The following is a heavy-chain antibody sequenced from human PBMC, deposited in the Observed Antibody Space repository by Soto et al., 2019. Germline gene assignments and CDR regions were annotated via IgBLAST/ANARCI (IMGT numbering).Heavy chain of an antibody. CDR1: GGAISSYY. Sequence: SETLSLTCSVPGGAISSYYWSWVRQPAGKGLEWIGRVFSSGSSNYNASLKSRVTMSIDTSKNEVSLTLRTVTAADTGVYHRARVAFSYFGMDVWGPGTTVTVSS. J-gene: IGHJ6*02. CDR2: VFSSGSS. V-gene: IGHV4-4*07. D-gene: IGHD3-3*02. CDR3: ARVAFSYFGMDV.